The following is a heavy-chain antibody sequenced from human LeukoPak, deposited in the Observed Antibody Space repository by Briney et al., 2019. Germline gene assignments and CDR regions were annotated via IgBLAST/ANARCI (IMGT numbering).Heavy chain of an antibody. CDR1: GFTFSSYG. CDR3: ARDHCTNGVCWYGMDV. CDR2: IWYDGSNK. D-gene: IGHD2-8*01. V-gene: IGHV3-33*01. Sequence: GESLRLSCAASGFTFSSYGMHWVRQAPGKGLEWVAVIWYDGSNKYYADSVKGRFTISRDNSRNTLYLQMNSLRAEDTAVYYCARDHCTNGVCWYGMDVWGQGTTVTVSS. J-gene: IGHJ6*02.